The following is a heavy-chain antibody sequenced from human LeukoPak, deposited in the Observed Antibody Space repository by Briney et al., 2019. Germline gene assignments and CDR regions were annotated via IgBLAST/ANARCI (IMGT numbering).Heavy chain of an antibody. J-gene: IGHJ4*02. Sequence: GGSLRLSCAASGFTFNSYWMTWVRQPPGKGLEWVASIKHDGSEKYYVDSVKGRFTVSRDNAKDSLYLQMNSLRAEDTAVYFCVRDGTKAYCGGDCRAHDYWGQGTLVTVSS. D-gene: IGHD2-21*02. CDR3: VRDGTKAYCGGDCRAHDY. V-gene: IGHV3-7*01. CDR1: GFTFNSYW. CDR2: IKHDGSEK.